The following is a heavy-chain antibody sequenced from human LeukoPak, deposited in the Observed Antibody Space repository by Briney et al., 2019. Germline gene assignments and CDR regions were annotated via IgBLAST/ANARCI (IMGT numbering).Heavy chain of an antibody. J-gene: IGHJ6*04. CDR2: ISGSGGST. CDR3: AKSPSDSGWVYYGMDV. V-gene: IGHV3-23*01. D-gene: IGHD6-19*01. CDR1: GFTFSSYA. Sequence: GGSLRLSCAASGFTFSSYAMSWVRQAPGKGLEWVSAISGSGGSTYYADSVKGRFTISRDNSKNTLYLQMNSLRAEDTAVYYCAKSPSDSGWVYYGMDVWGKGTTVIVSS.